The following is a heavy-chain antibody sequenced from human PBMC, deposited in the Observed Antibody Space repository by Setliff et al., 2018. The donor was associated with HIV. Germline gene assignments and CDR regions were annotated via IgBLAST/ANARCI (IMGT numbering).Heavy chain of an antibody. J-gene: IGHJ4*02. Sequence: GGSLRLSCAASGFTFDDYAMHWGRQAPGKGLEWVSGINWNSGTIAYADFVKGRFTISRDNTKNFVFLEMTNLSADDTAVYYCVRGSGYYYFDNWGQGALVTVSS. V-gene: IGHV3-9*01. CDR3: VRGSGYYYFDN. CDR1: GFTFDDYA. D-gene: IGHD3-22*01. CDR2: INWNSGTI.